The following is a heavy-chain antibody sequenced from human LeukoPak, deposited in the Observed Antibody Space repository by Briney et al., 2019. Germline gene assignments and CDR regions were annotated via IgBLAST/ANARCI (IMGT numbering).Heavy chain of an antibody. J-gene: IGHJ4*02. V-gene: IGHV1-2*02. CDR3: ARVQGYCSSTSCYPDTNFDY. Sequence: ASVKVSCKASGYTFTGYYMHWVRQAPGQGLEWRGWINPNSGGTNYAQKFQGRVTMTRDTSISTAYMELSRLRSDDTAVYYCARVQGYCSSTSCYPDTNFDYWGQGTLVTVSS. CDR2: INPNSGGT. D-gene: IGHD2-2*01. CDR1: GYTFTGYY.